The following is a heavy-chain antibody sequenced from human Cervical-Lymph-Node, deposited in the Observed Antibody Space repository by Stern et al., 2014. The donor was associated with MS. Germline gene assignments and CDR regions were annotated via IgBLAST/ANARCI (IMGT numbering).Heavy chain of an antibody. Sequence: VQLVESGAEVKQPGASVKVSCKASNYTFIAYGISWGRQAPGKGLEWMGWISANSGNTHYAPRFQGRLTMTTDTSTSTGYMELRSLTSDDSAVYYCARELHHPDYWGQGTLVTVSS. D-gene: IGHD5-18*01. CDR1: NYTFIAYG. CDR3: ARELHHPDY. V-gene: IGHV1-18*01. CDR2: ISANSGNT. J-gene: IGHJ4*02.